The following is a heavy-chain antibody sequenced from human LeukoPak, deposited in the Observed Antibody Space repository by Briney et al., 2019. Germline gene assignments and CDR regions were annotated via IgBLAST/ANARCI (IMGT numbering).Heavy chain of an antibody. V-gene: IGHV3-23*01. J-gene: IGHJ4*02. D-gene: IGHD3-16*02. CDR3: AKDSYDYVWGSYRPFDY. Sequence: GGSLRLSCAASGFNFRSPAMNWVRQAPGKGLEWVSAISGSGSTTYYADSVKGRFTISRDNSKNTLYLQMNTLRAEDTAVYYCAKDSYDYVWGSYRPFDYWGQGTLVTVSS. CDR2: ISGSGSTT. CDR1: GFNFRSPA.